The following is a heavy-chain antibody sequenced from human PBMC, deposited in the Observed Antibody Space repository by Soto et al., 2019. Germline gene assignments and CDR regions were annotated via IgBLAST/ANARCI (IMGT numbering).Heavy chain of an antibody. CDR1: GGSISSSSW. V-gene: IGHV4-4*02. D-gene: IGHD3-3*01. J-gene: IGHJ6*02. Sequence: SETLSLTCAVSGGSISSSSWWSWVRQPPGKGLEWIGEIYHSGSTNCSPSLKSRVTISGDKSKNQFSLKLSSVTAADTAVYYCAIRIGYYDFCSRYYKGYYYGMDVWGQGTTVTVSS. CDR2: IYHSGST. CDR3: AIRIGYYDFCSRYYKGYYYGMDV.